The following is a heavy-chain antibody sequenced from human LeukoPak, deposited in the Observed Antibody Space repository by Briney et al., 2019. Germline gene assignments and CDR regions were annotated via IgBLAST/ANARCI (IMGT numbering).Heavy chain of an antibody. CDR1: GGAISSYY. CDR2: IYYSGST. Sequence: SETLSLTCTVSGGAISSYYWSWIRQPPGKGLEWIGYIYYSGSTNYNPSLKSRVTISVDTSKNQFSLKLSSVTAADTAVHYCAREMSSSFNWFDPWGQGTLVTVSS. J-gene: IGHJ5*02. D-gene: IGHD6-13*01. CDR3: AREMSSSFNWFDP. V-gene: IGHV4-59*01.